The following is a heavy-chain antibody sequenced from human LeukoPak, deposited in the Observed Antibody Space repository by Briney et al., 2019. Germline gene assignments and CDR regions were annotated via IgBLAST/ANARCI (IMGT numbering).Heavy chain of an antibody. V-gene: IGHV4-61*02. Sequence: SETLSLTCTVSGGSISSGSYYWSWIRQPAGKGLEWIGRIYTSGKTNYNPSLKSRVTISVDTSKNQFSLKVRSVTATYTAVYYGARENDIWGSRFAYWGQGTLVTVSS. J-gene: IGHJ4*02. CDR1: GGSISSGSYY. CDR3: ARENDIWGSRFAY. D-gene: IGHD3-9*01. CDR2: IYTSGKT.